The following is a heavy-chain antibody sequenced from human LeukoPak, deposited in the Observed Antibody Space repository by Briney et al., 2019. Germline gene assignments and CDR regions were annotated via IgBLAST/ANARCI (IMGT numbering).Heavy chain of an antibody. CDR3: ARVGRGDHTWGSYSFDH. V-gene: IGHV4-59*01. D-gene: IGHD3-16*01. CDR1: DGSISSFY. J-gene: IGHJ4*02. Sequence: SETLSLTCIVSDGSISSFYWSWIRQPPGKGLEWIGYISYSGGTVYNPSLKSRVTISINTSKNQVSLELRSVTAADTAVYYCARVGRGDHTWGSYSFDHWGQGALVTVSS. CDR2: ISYSGGT.